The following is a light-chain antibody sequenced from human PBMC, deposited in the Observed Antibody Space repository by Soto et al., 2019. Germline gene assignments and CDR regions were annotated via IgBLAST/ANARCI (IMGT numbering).Light chain of an antibody. V-gene: IGKV1-6*01. Sequence: AFQMTQSPSSLSASDGDSVTITCRASQGMRNDLGWYQQRPGKAPKLLIYAASSLQSGVPSRFSGSGSGADFTLTISRLQPEDFATYYCLQGNTYPRTFGQGTKVDIK. CDR2: AAS. CDR1: QGMRND. J-gene: IGKJ1*01. CDR3: LQGNTYPRT.